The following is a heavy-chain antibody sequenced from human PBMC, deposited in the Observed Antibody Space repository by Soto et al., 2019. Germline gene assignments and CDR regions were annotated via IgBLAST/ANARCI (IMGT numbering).Heavy chain of an antibody. CDR1: GFTFSSYW. CDR2: IHSDGRST. CDR3: ARGYIVRGRDSNWFDP. V-gene: IGHV3-74*03. J-gene: IGHJ5*02. D-gene: IGHD3-10*01. Sequence: EVQLVESGGGLVQPGGSLRLSCAASGFTFSSYWMHWVRQAPGKGLVWVSRIHSDGRSTTYADSVKGRFAISRDNAKNTLYLQMNSLRVEDTAVYYCARGYIVRGRDSNWFDPWGQGTLVTVSS.